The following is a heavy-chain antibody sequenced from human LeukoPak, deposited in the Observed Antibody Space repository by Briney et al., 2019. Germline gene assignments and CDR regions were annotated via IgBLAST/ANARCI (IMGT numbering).Heavy chain of an antibody. D-gene: IGHD3-3*01. J-gene: IGHJ4*02. CDR2: IHYIGRP. V-gene: IGHV4-39*01. CDR1: NGSISSSSYY. Sequence: SETLSLTCTVSNGSISSSSYYWGWIRQPPGKGLEWIGNIHYIGRPYYNPSLKGRVTTSVDTSKNQFSLKLSSVTAADTAVYYCARHESSLEWFFDYWGQGTLVTVSS. CDR3: ARHESSLEWFFDY.